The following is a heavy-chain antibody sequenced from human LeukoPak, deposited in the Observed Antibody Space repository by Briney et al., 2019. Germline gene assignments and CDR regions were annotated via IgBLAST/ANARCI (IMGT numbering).Heavy chain of an antibody. D-gene: IGHD3-10*01. Sequence: PGGSLRLSCAASGFTFSSYEMNWVRQAPGKGLEWVSAISGSGGSTYYADSVKGRFTISRDNSKNTLYLQMNSLRAEDTAVYYCANALAYYYGSGSYPSDFDYWGQGTLVTVSS. J-gene: IGHJ4*02. V-gene: IGHV3-23*01. CDR1: GFTFSSYE. CDR2: ISGSGGST. CDR3: ANALAYYYGSGSYPSDFDY.